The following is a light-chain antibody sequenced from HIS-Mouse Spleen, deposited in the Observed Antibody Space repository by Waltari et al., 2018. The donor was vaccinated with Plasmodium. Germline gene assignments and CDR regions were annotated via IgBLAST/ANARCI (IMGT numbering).Light chain of an antibody. J-gene: IGLJ3*02. CDR2: EDS. CDR3: YSTDSSGNHRV. V-gene: IGLV3-10*01. Sequence: VSPGQTARITCSGDALPKKYAYWYQQKSGQAPVLVIYEDSKRPSGIPERFSGSSSGPMATLTISGAQVEDEADYYCYSTDSSGNHRVFGGGTKLTVL. CDR1: ALPKKY.